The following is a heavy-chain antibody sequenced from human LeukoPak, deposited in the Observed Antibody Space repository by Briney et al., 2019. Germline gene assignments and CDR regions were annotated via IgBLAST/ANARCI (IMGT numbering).Heavy chain of an antibody. CDR3: AEEGGNYYDSSGYKESDY. D-gene: IGHD3-22*01. J-gene: IGHJ4*02. CDR1: GFTFSSYA. Sequence: GGSLRLSCTASGFTFSSYAMSWVRQAPGKGLEWVSAISGSGGSTYYADSVKGRFTISRDNPKNTLYLQMNSLRAEDTAVYYCAEEGGNYYDSSGYKESDYWGQGTLVTVSS. V-gene: IGHV3-23*01. CDR2: ISGSGGST.